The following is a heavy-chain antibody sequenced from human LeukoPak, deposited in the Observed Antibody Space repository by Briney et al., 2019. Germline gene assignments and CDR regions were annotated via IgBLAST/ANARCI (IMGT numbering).Heavy chain of an antibody. CDR2: ISYDGSNK. J-gene: IGHJ4*02. CDR3: AKAPRPYSGSYWGFDY. D-gene: IGHD1-26*01. V-gene: IGHV3-30*18. Sequence: GGSLILSCAASGFTFSSYGMHWVRQAPGKGLEWVAVISYDGSNKYYADSVKGRFTISRDNSKNTLYLQMNSLRAEDTAVYYCAKAPRPYSGSYWGFDYWGQGTLVTVSS. CDR1: GFTFSSYG.